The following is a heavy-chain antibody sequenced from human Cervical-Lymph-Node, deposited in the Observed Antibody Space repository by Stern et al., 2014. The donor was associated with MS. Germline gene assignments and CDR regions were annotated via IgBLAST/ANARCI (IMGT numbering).Heavy chain of an antibody. Sequence: EVQLVESGAEVKKPGESLKISCKGSGYNFPTYWIGWVRQMPGKGLEWMGIIYPCDSDTRYSPSFQGQVTISADQSISTAYLQWNSLKASDTALYYCARAAYSGDDKESYYYYGLDVWGQGTTVTVSS. D-gene: IGHD5-12*01. CDR3: ARAAYSGDDKESYYYYGLDV. CDR1: GYNFPTYW. J-gene: IGHJ6*02. CDR2: IYPCDSDT. V-gene: IGHV5-51*01.